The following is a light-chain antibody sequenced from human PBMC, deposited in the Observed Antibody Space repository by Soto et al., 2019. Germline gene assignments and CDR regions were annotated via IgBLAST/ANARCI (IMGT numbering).Light chain of an antibody. CDR1: SSNIGAGYD. V-gene: IGLV1-40*01. J-gene: IGLJ2*01. CDR3: QSYDSSLSVHVV. Sequence: QSVLTQPPSVSGAPGQRVTISCTGSSSNIGAGYDVHWYQQLPGTDPKLLIYGNSNRPSGVPDRFSGSKSGTSASLAITGLQAEDEADYYGQSYDSSLSVHVVFGGGTKLTVL. CDR2: GNS.